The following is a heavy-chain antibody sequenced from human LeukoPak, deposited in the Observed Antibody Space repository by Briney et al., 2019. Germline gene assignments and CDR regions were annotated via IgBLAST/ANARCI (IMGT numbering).Heavy chain of an antibody. Sequence: GGSLRLSCVASGFTFSSRDWMTWVRQAPGKGLEWVANIKQDGSEKNYVDSVKGRFTISRDNAKNSVDLQMNSLRVEDTAVYYCARDLTGWGAFDIWGQGTMVTVSS. D-gene: IGHD3-9*01. CDR1: GFTFSSRDW. CDR3: ARDLTGWGAFDI. CDR2: IKQDGSEK. V-gene: IGHV3-7*01. J-gene: IGHJ3*02.